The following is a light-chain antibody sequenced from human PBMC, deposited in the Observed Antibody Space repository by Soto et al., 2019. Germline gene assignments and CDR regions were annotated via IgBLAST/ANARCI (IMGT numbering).Light chain of an antibody. CDR2: HVS. Sequence: QSALTQPASVSGSPGQSITISCTGTSSDVGGYNYVSWNQQHPAKVPKLMIYHVSNRPSGVSDRFSGSKSGNTASLTISGLQAEDEGDYYCYSYTTSSTYVFGTGTKLTVL. V-gene: IGLV2-14*01. CDR1: SSDVGGYNY. CDR3: YSYTTSSTYV. J-gene: IGLJ1*01.